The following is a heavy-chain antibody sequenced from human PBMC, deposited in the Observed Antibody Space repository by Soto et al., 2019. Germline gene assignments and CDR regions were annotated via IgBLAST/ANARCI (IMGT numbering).Heavy chain of an antibody. CDR3: ARFKAGLGGAFDI. Sequence: QLQLQESGPGLVKPSETLSLTCTVSGDSISSSSYYWGWIRQPPGKGLEWIGSIYYSGSTYYNPSLKSRVTISVDTSKNQFSLKLSSVTAADTAVYYCARFKAGLGGAFDIWGQGTMVTVSS. J-gene: IGHJ3*02. D-gene: IGHD3-16*01. CDR1: GDSISSSSYY. V-gene: IGHV4-39*01. CDR2: IYYSGST.